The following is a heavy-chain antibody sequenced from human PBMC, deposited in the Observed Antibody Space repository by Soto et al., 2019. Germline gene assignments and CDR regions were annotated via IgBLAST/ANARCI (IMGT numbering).Heavy chain of an antibody. CDR2: LNPSGGST. CDR1: GYTFTSYY. Sequence: ASVKASCKASGYTFTSYYMHWVRQAPGQGLEWMGILNPSGGSTSYAQKFQGRVTMTRDTYTSTVYMELSSLRSEDTAVYYCAGGYSGTIDCWGQGTLVTVSS. V-gene: IGHV1-46*01. J-gene: IGHJ4*02. D-gene: IGHD5-12*01. CDR3: AGGYSGTIDC.